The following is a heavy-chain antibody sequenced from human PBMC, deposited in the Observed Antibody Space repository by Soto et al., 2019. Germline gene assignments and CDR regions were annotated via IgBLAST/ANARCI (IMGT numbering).Heavy chain of an antibody. V-gene: IGHV4-34*01. CDR2: INHSGST. J-gene: IGHJ4*02. Sequence: SETLSLSCAVYGVSFSGYSWTWLRQPPGTGLEWIGEINHSGSTNYNPSLKSRVTISVDTSKNQFSLKLTSVTAADTAVYYCARDKITGHFDYWGQGTLVTVSS. CDR1: GVSFSGYS. D-gene: IGHD2-8*02. CDR3: ARDKITGHFDY.